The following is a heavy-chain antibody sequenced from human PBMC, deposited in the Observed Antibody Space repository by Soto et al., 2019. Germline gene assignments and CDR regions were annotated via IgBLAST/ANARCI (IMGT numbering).Heavy chain of an antibody. J-gene: IGHJ5*02. Sequence: ESLKISCKGSGYSFTSYWISWVRQMPGKGLEWMGRIDPSDSYTNYSPSFQGHVTISADKSISTAYLQWSSLKASDTAMYYCASLINEGIAAAGVSWFDPWGQGTLVTVSS. CDR3: ASLINEGIAAAGVSWFDP. CDR2: IDPSDSYT. CDR1: GYSFTSYW. D-gene: IGHD6-13*01. V-gene: IGHV5-10-1*01.